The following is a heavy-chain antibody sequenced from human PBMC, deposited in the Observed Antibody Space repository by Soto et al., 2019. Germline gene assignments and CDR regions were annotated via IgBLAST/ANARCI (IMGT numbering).Heavy chain of an antibody. D-gene: IGHD5-18*01. Sequence: GGSLRLSCAASGFSFSGAAMHWVRQASGRGLEWVGRIRNKADNYVTAYTASVRGRFIISRANAKNSMYLQMNNLRGEDTALYYCVKGAPFYDSGGFRIPTTYFDSWGHGTLVTVSS. CDR2: IRNKADNYVT. CDR3: VKGAPFYDSGGFRIPTTYFDS. J-gene: IGHJ4*01. CDR1: GFSFSGAA. V-gene: IGHV3-73*01.